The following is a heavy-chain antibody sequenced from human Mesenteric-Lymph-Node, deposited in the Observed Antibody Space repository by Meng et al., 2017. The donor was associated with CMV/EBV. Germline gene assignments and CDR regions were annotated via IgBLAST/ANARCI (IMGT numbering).Heavy chain of an antibody. CDR1: GYSSISYW. Sequence: GGPLRLPCVSSGYSSISYWIGWVRQMPGKGLEWMGIIYAGDSDTRYSPSFEGQVTISVDRSSSTAYLEWSSLKTSDTAMYYFAKPPDCGSNICSEAEYFQYWGQGTLVTVSS. CDR3: AKPPDCGSNICSEAEYFQY. CDR2: IYAGDSDT. D-gene: IGHD2-2*01. V-gene: IGHV5-51*01. J-gene: IGHJ1*01.